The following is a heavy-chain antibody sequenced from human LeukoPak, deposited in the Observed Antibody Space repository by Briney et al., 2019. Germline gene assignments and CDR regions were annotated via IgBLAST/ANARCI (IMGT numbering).Heavy chain of an antibody. CDR1: GFTFRNYK. Sequence: PGGSLRLSCAASGFTFRNYKMNWVRQAPGKGLEWVSSISSSSSDIYADSVKGRFTISRDNAKNSLYLQMNSLRAEDTGVYYCAMTFDYWGQGTLVTVSS. CDR3: AMTFDY. CDR2: ISSSSSDI. J-gene: IGHJ4*02. V-gene: IGHV3-21*01.